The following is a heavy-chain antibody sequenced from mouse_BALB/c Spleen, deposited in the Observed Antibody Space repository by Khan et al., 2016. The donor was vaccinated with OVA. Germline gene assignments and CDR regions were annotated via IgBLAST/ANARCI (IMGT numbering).Heavy chain of an antibody. CDR2: IWAGGSN. V-gene: IGHV2-9*02. J-gene: IGHJ2*01. D-gene: IGHD1-3*01. Sequence: QIQLVQSGPGLVAPSQSLSITCTVSGFSLTSYGVHWVRQPPGKGLEWLGVIWAGGSNNYNSALMSRLSISKDNSKSQVFLKMTSLQTDDTAMYYWARLEDIWGQGTTLTVSS. CDR3: ARLEDI. CDR1: GFSLTSYG.